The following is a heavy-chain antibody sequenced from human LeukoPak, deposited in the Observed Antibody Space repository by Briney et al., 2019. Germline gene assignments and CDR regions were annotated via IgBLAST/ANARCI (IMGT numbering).Heavy chain of an antibody. CDR2: ISPSGDIT. CDR3: ARARLDSWTGYAYGPFDR. D-gene: IGHD3/OR15-3a*01. Sequence: GGSLRLSCAASGFTFSNHGMNWVRQAPGKGLEWVSGISPSGDITYYADSVKGRFTISRDNAKNSLYLQMDTLRADDTAIYYCARARLDSWTGYAYGPFDRWGQGTLVTVSS. J-gene: IGHJ4*02. V-gene: IGHV3-23*01. CDR1: GFTFSNHG.